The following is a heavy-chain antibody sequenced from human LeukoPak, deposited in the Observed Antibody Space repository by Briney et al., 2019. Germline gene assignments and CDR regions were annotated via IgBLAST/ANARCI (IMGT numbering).Heavy chain of an antibody. CDR3: ARDPYSGNYGAYYYYYMDV. CDR1: GYSISSGYY. D-gene: IGHD1-26*01. J-gene: IGHJ6*03. Sequence: SETLSLTCTASGYSISSGYYWGWIRQPPGKGLEWIGSIYHSGSTYNNPSLKSRVTISVDTSKNQFSLRLTSVTAADTAVYYCARDPYSGNYGAYYYYYMDVWGKGTTVTISS. CDR2: IYHSGST. V-gene: IGHV4-38-2*02.